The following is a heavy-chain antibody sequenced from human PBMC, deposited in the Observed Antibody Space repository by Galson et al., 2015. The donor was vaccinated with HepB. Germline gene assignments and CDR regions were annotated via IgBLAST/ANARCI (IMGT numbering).Heavy chain of an antibody. J-gene: IGHJ4*02. CDR3: ARASPPVRLAVAGKVSFDY. V-gene: IGHV1-46*03. CDR1: GYTFTSYY. CDR2: INPSGGST. Sequence: SVKVSCKASGYTFTSYYMHWVRQAPGQGLEWMGIINPSGGSTSYAQKFQGRVTMTRDTSTSTVYMELSSLRSEDTAVYYCARASPPVRLAVAGKVSFDYWGQGTLVTVSS. D-gene: IGHD6-19*01.